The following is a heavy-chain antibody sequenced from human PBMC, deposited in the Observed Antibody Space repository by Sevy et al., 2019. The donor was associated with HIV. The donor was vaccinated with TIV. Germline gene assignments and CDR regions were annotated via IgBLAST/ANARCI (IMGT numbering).Heavy chain of an antibody. CDR2: FDPEDGET. J-gene: IGHJ4*02. V-gene: IGHV1-24*01. D-gene: IGHD3-22*01. Sequence: ASVKVSCKVSGYTLSDLSMYWVRQAPGKGLEWMGGFDPEDGETIYAQKFQGRVTMTEDTSIDTAYMELSSLRSEDTAVYYCATLEYFYDTSGYSSGDYWGQGTLVTVSS. CDR1: GYTLSDLS. CDR3: ATLEYFYDTSGYSSGDY.